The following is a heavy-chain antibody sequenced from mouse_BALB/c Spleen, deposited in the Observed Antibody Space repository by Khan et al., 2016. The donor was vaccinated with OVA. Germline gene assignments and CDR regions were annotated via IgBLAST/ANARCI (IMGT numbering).Heavy chain of an antibody. Sequence: QIQLVQSGPELKKPGETVRISCKASGYTFTTAGIQWVQKMPGKGLKWIGWINTHSGVPKYAEDFKGRFAFSLEISVNTAYLQITNLKNEDTATYFCARGRAAYYRNDGGAMEYWGQGTSVTVSS. J-gene: IGHJ4*01. CDR1: GYTFTTAG. D-gene: IGHD2-14*01. CDR3: ARGRAAYYRNDGGAMEY. V-gene: IGHV9-4*02. CDR2: INTHSGVP.